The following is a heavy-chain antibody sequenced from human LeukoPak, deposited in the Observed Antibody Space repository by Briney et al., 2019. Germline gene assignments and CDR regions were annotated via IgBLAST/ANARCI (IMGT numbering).Heavy chain of an antibody. CDR3: ARDFDSSGTSFDY. D-gene: IGHD3-22*01. Sequence: ASVKVSCKASGYTFTSYYMHWVRQAPGQGLEWMGIINPSGGSTSYAQKFQGRVTITADESTSTAYMELSSLRSEDTAVYYCARDFDSSGTSFDYWGQGTLVTVSS. J-gene: IGHJ4*02. CDR1: GYTFTSYY. V-gene: IGHV1-46*01. CDR2: INPSGGST.